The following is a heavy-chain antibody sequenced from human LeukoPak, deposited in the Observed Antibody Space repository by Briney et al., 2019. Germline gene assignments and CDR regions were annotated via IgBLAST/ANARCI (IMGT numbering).Heavy chain of an antibody. CDR2: ITSSGRTP. J-gene: IGHJ4*02. D-gene: IGHD3-10*01. V-gene: IGHV3-23*01. CDR3: AKDRPNFYETSGSYYKIKGDF. Sequence: GGSLRLSCGASGFTFNTHAMSWVRQAPGKGLEWVASITSSGRTPYYTDSVKGRFTISRDNSKNTLYLQMNSLRGEDTAVYYCAKDRPNFYETSGSYYKIKGDFWGQGSLVTVSS. CDR1: GFTFNTHA.